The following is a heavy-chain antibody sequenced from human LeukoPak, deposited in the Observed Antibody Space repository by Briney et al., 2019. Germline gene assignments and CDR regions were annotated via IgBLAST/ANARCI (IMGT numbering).Heavy chain of an antibody. V-gene: IGHV1-2*02. CDR1: GFTFSRYG. J-gene: IGHJ6*02. CDR2: INPNSGGT. Sequence: PGGSLCPSCAASGFTFSRYGMHWVGQAPGQGLEWMGWINPNSGGTNYAHKFQGRVTMTRDTSISTAYMELSRLRSDDTAVYYCARVGCSGGSCYKHYYGMDVWGQGTTVTVSS. D-gene: IGHD2-15*01. CDR3: ARVGCSGGSCYKHYYGMDV.